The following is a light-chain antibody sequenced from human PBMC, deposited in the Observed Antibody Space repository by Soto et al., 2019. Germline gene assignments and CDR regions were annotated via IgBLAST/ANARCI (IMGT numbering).Light chain of an antibody. CDR1: QSISSW. J-gene: IGKJ1*01. V-gene: IGKV1-5*03. CDR3: QPYSTYWT. CDR2: KAS. Sequence: DIQMTQSPSTLSASVGDRVTITCRASQSISSWLAWYQQKPGKAPNLLIYKASSLESGVPSRFSGSGSGTEFTITISSLQPDDFATYYCQPYSTYWTFGQGTKVEIK.